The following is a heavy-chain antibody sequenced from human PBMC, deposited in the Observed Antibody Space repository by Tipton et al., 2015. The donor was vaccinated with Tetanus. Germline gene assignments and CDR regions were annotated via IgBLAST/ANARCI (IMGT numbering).Heavy chain of an antibody. J-gene: IGHJ6*02. CDR1: GFTFSAYY. V-gene: IGHV3-11*01. CDR3: ARSESRIAPRIPWGMDI. CDR2: ISHTRTTT. D-gene: IGHD6-6*01. Sequence: GSLRLSCAASGFTFSAYYMSWIRLAPGKGLEWISYISHTRTTTYYSASVMSRFTVSRDNTKNSLYLEINSLRAEDTAVYYCARSESRIAPRIPWGMDIWGQGTTVTVSS.